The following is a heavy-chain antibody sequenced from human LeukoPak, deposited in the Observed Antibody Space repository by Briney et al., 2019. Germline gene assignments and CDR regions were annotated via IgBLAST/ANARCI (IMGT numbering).Heavy chain of an antibody. Sequence: PSETLSLTCTVSGYSISSGYYWGWIRQPPGKGLEWIGSIYHSGSTYYNPSLKSRVTISVDTSKNQFSLKLSSVTAADTAVYYCARGVDFGGSGSYSEYYFDYWGQGTLVTVSS. V-gene: IGHV4-38-2*02. CDR2: IYHSGST. D-gene: IGHD3-10*01. CDR3: ARGVDFGGSGSYSEYYFDY. CDR1: GYSISSGYY. J-gene: IGHJ4*02.